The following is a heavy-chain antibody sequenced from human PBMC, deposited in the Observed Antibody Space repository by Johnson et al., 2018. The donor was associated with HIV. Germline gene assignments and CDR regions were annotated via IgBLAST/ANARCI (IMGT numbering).Heavy chain of an antibody. CDR2: ISSNGGST. Sequence: QVQLVESGGGLVQPGGSLRLSCAASGFTFSSYAMHWVRQAPGTGLEYFSAISSNGGSTYYANSLKGRFTVSRDNSKNSLFLEVNSLRTGDTAVYYCARERGYSSALWKLSDDAFDMWGQGTMVTVSS. CDR3: ARERGYSSALWKLSDDAFDM. CDR1: GFTFSSYA. D-gene: IGHD6-19*01. J-gene: IGHJ3*02. V-gene: IGHV3-64*04.